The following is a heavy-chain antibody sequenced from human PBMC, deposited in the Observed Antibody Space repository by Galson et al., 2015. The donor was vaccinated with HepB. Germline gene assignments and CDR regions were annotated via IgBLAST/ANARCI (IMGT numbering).Heavy chain of an antibody. CDR2: ISAYNGNT. CDR1: GYTFTSYG. Sequence: SVKVSCKASGYTFTSYGISWVRQAPGQGLEWMGWISAYNGNTNYAQKLQGRVTMTTDTSTSTAYMELRSLRSDDTAVYYCARGYGDPSKPTHYYFDYWGQGTLVTVSS. D-gene: IGHD4-17*01. CDR3: ARGYGDPSKPTHYYFDY. V-gene: IGHV1-18*01. J-gene: IGHJ4*02.